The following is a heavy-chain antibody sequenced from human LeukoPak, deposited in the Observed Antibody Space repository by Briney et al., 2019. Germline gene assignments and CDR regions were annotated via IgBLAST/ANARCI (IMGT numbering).Heavy chain of an antibody. Sequence: GGSLRLSCAASGFTFSSYGTHWVRQAPGKGLEWVAVISYDGSNQYYADSVKGRFTISRDNSKNTVYLQMNNLRAEDTAVYYCAKEAVDGSDYWGQGTLVTVSS. D-gene: IGHD6-19*01. J-gene: IGHJ4*02. CDR2: ISYDGSNQ. CDR3: AKEAVDGSDY. V-gene: IGHV3-30*18. CDR1: GFTFSSYG.